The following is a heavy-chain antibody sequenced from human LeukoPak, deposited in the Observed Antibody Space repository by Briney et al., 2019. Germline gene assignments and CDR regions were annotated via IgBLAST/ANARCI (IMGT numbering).Heavy chain of an antibody. D-gene: IGHD2-2*01. CDR2: IRYDGSNK. Sequence: GGSLRLSCAGSGFTFSSYGMHWVHQAPGKGLEWVAFIRYDGSNKYYADSVKGRFTISRDNPKNTLYLQMNSLKTEDTAVYYCTTDPSAVDYWGQGTLVTVSS. CDR1: GFTFSSYG. CDR3: TTDPSAVDY. J-gene: IGHJ4*02. V-gene: IGHV3-30*02.